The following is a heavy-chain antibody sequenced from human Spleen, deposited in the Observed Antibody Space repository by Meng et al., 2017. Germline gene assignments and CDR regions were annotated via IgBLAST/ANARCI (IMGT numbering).Heavy chain of an antibody. CDR3: ARWNGNTAYDY. CDR2: ISNDGSIK. V-gene: IGHV3-30*03. J-gene: IGHJ4*02. Sequence: QVQLVESGGGVVQPGRSLRLSCVASGFVFSASTYGMHWVRQAPGKGLEWVTLISNDGSIKYYTDSVKGRFTISRDNSKNTLYLQMNSLRADDTAVYYCARWNGNTAYDYWGQGTLVTVSS. CDR1: GFVFSASTYG. D-gene: IGHD1/OR15-1a*01.